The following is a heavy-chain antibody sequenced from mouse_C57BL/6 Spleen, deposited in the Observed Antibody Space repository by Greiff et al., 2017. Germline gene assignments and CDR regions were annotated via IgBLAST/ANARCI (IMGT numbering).Heavy chain of an antibody. Sequence: QVQLQQPGAERVRPGSSVKLSCKASGYTFTSYWMDWVKQRPGQGLEWIGNIYPSDSETHYNQKFKDKATLTVDKSSSTAYMQLSSLTSEDSAVYYCARGGDIDDSWFAYWGQGTLVTVSA. CDR1: GYTFTSYW. CDR2: IYPSDSET. J-gene: IGHJ3*01. D-gene: IGHD2-13*01. CDR3: ARGGDIDDSWFAY. V-gene: IGHV1-61*01.